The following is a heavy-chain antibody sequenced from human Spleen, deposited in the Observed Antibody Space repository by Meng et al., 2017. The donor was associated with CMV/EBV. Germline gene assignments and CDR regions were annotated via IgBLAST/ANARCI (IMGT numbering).Heavy chain of an antibody. CDR1: EFTFDDYG. D-gene: IGHD1-26*01. J-gene: IGHJ3*02. CDR2: IIWNGGST. CDR3: ARAVGPTIVDALDI. V-gene: IGHV3-20*04. Sequence: GESLKISCAASEFTFDDYGMSWVRQAPGKGLEWVSGIIWNGGSTGYADSVKGRFTISRDNAKNSLYLQMNSLRAEDTAFYYCARAVGPTIVDALDIWGQGTLVTVSS.